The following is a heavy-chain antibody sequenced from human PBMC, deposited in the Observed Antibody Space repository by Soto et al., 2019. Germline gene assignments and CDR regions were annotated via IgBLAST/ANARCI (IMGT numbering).Heavy chain of an antibody. D-gene: IGHD2-15*01. CDR1: GFTFSSYA. CDR3: AKSPPRIRSKTWYYYMDV. Sequence: GGSLRLSCAASGFTFSSYAMSWVRQAPGKGLEWVSAISGSGGSTYYADSVKGRFTISRDNSKNTLYLQMNSLRAEDTAVYYCAKSPPRIRSKTWYYYMDVWGKGTTVTVSS. J-gene: IGHJ6*03. CDR2: ISGSGGST. V-gene: IGHV3-23*01.